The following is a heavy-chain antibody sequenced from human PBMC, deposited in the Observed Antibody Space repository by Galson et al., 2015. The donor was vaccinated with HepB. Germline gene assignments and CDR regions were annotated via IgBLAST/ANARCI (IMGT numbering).Heavy chain of an antibody. V-gene: IGHV3-21*01. Sequence: SLRLSCAASGFTFSSYTMNWVRQAPGKGLEWVSSISSSSSYIYYADSAKGRFTISRDSGKNSLYLQMNSLRAEDTAVYYCARGRVYFGPGKDGDAFDLWGQGTMVTVSS. CDR2: ISSSSSYI. D-gene: IGHD3-10*01. CDR1: GFTFSSYT. J-gene: IGHJ3*01. CDR3: ARGRVYFGPGKDGDAFDL.